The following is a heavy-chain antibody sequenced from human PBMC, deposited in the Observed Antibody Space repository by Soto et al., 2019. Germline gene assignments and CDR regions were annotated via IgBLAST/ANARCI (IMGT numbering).Heavy chain of an antibody. CDR1: GGTFSSYT. D-gene: IGHD3-10*01. CDR2: IIPILGIA. J-gene: IGHJ6*02. Sequence: QVQLVQSGAEVKKPGSSVKVSCKASGGTFSSYTISWVRQAPGQGLEWMGRIIPILGIANYAQKFQGRVTITADKSTSTAYMELSSLRSEDTAVYYCATSRSGSAYYYYGMDVWGQGTTVTVSS. V-gene: IGHV1-69*02. CDR3: ATSRSGSAYYYYGMDV.